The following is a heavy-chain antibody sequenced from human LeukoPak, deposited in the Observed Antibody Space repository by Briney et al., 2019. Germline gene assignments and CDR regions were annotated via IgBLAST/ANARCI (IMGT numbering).Heavy chain of an antibody. V-gene: IGHV3-23*01. CDR3: AKQWRGTGDAFDI. Sequence: PGGSLRLSCAASGFTSSTYAMSWVRQAPGKGLEWASTISGSGVSTYYADSVKGRFTISRDTSKNTLYLQMNSLRAEDTAVYYCAKQWRGTGDAFDIWGQGTVVTFSS. CDR2: ISGSGVST. D-gene: IGHD3/OR15-3a*01. CDR1: GFTSSTYA. J-gene: IGHJ3*02.